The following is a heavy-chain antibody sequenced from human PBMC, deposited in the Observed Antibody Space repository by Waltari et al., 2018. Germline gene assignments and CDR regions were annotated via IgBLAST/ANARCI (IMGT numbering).Heavy chain of an antibody. D-gene: IGHD3-10*01. CDR1: GASISRHH. V-gene: IGHV4-4*07. CDR2: IPARGKT. Sequence: QVQLQESGPGLVKPSETLSLTCAVSGASISRHHWSWIRQPAGKGLEGIGHIPARGKTNYNPPLKSRVILSVDTSKNQFSLRLDSVTAADAAVYFCARLLVNYGSNRYYSDTFDVWGQGTLVTVSS. CDR3: ARLLVNYGSNRYYSDTFDV. J-gene: IGHJ3*01.